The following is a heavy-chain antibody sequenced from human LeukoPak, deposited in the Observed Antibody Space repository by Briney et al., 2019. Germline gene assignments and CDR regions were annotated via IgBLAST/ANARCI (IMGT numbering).Heavy chain of an antibody. V-gene: IGHV3-11*01. J-gene: IGHJ4*02. CDR3: ARGYYDYVWGSYRSYYFDY. CDR1: GFTFSDYY. CDR2: ISSSGSTI. D-gene: IGHD3-16*02. Sequence: GRSLRLSCAASGFTFSDYYMSWIRQAPGKGLEWVSYISSSGSTIYYADSVKGRFTISRDNAKNSLYLQMNSLRAEDTAVYYCARGYYDYVWGSYRSYYFDYWGQGTLVTVSS.